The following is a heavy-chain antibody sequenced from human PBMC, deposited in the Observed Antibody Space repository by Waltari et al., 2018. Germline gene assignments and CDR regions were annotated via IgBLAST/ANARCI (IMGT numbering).Heavy chain of an antibody. CDR3: ARIAIDYSVDY. CDR1: GGSFSGYY. Sequence: QVQLQQWGAGLLKPSETLSLTCAVYGGSFSGYYWSWIRQPPGKGLEWIGEINHSGSTNYNPSLKSRVTISVDTSKNQFSLKLSSVTAADTAVYYCARIAIDYSVDYWGQGTLVIVSS. CDR2: INHSGST. V-gene: IGHV4-34*01. D-gene: IGHD4-4*01. J-gene: IGHJ4*02.